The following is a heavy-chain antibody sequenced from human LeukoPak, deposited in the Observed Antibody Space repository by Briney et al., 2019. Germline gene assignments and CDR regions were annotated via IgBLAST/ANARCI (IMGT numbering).Heavy chain of an antibody. D-gene: IGHD6-13*01. CDR2: IYSGGST. CDR1: GFTVSSNY. J-gene: IGHJ4*02. Sequence: PGGSLRLSCAASGFTVSSNYMTWVRQAPGKGLEWVSVIYSGGSTYYADSVKGRFTISRDNSKNTLYLQMNSLRAEDTAVYYCARSRGGIAAAGSDYWGQGTLVTVSS. V-gene: IGHV3-53*01. CDR3: ARSRGGIAAAGSDY.